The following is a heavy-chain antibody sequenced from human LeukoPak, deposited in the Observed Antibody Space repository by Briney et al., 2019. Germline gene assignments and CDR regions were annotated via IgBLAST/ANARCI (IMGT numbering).Heavy chain of an antibody. D-gene: IGHD5-24*01. CDR2: ISSTGGNS. CDR3: ARDIQLST. Sequence: PGGSLRLSCAASGFTFSGSAMSWGRQAPGKGLDWVSLISSTGGNSYYADSVKGRFTISRDNSKDTLYLQMDSLRAEDTAIYYCARDIQLSTWGLGTKVTVSS. CDR1: GFTFSGSA. J-gene: IGHJ3*01. V-gene: IGHV3-23*01.